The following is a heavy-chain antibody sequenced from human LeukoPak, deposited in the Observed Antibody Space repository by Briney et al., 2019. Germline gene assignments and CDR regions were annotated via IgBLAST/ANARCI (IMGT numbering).Heavy chain of an antibody. D-gene: IGHD6-25*01. J-gene: IGHJ5*02. CDR3: ARDTSGGPYNYFDP. CDR2: INPNSGGT. CDR1: GYTFTHYY. V-gene: IGHV1-2*02. Sequence: ASVKVSCKASGYTFTHYYIYWVRQAPGQGLEWMGWINPNSGGTNYAQKFLGRVTMTRDTSISTAYMELSSLRPDDTAVYYCARDTSGGPYNYFDPWGQGALVTVSS.